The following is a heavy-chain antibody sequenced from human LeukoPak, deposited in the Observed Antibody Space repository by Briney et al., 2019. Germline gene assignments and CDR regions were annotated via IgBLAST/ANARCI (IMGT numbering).Heavy chain of an antibody. J-gene: IGHJ4*02. V-gene: IGHV3-30*02. CDR2: IRYDGSNK. CDR1: GFTFSSYG. CDR3: AKDFEQWLGVAVVDY. D-gene: IGHD6-19*01. Sequence: PGGSLRLSCAASGFTFSSYGMHWVRQAPGKGLEWVAFIRYDGSNKYYADSVKGRFTISRDNSKNTLYLQTNSLRAEDTAVYYCAKDFEQWLGVAVVDYWGQGTLVTVSS.